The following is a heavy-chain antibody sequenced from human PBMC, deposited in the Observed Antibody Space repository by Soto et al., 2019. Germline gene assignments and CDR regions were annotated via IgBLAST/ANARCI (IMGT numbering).Heavy chain of an antibody. V-gene: IGHV1-24*01. CDR2: FDPEDGET. CDR3: ATAAGTIAAAGTGYFDY. Sequence: ASVKVSCKVSGYTLTELSMHWVRQAPGKGLEWMGGFDPEDGETIYAQKFQGRVTMTEDTSTDTAYMELSSLRSEDTAVHYCATAAGTIAAAGTGYFDYWGQGTLVTVSS. D-gene: IGHD6-13*01. J-gene: IGHJ4*02. CDR1: GYTLTELS.